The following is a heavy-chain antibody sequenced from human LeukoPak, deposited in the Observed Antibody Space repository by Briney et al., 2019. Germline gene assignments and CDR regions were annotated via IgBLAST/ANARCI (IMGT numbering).Heavy chain of an antibody. D-gene: IGHD3-3*01. CDR1: GFTFDDYA. CDR2: ISWNSGSI. V-gene: IGHV3-9*03. J-gene: IGHJ4*02. CDR3: AKADRSYYDFWSGYSFDY. Sequence: GRSLRLSCAASGFTFDDYAMHWVRQAPGKGLEWVSGISWNSGSIGYADSVKGRFTISRDNAENSLYLQMNSLRAEDMALYYCAKADRSYYDFWSGYSFDYWGQGTLVTVSS.